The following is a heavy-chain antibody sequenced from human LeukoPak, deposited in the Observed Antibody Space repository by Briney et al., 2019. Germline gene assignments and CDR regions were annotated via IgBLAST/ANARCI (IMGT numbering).Heavy chain of an antibody. J-gene: IGHJ6*02. D-gene: IGHD3-3*01. CDR3: ASAPYYDFWSGWNYYYYYGMDV. V-gene: IGHV3-11*01. Sequence: GGSLRLSCAASGFTFSDYYMSWIRQAPGKGLEWVSYISSSGSTIYYADSVKGRFTISRDNAKNSLYLQMNSLRAEDTAVYYCASAPYYDFWSGWNYYYYYGMDVWGQGTTVTVSS. CDR2: ISSSGSTI. CDR1: GFTFSDYY.